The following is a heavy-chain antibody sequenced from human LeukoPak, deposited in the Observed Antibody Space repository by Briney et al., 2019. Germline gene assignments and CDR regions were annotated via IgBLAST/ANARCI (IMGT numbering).Heavy chain of an antibody. D-gene: IGHD3-10*01. CDR1: KFTFSSHD. CDR3: VRDDGGSTFDT. J-gene: IGHJ3*02. Sequence: PGGSLRLSCAASKFTFSSHDMHWVRQAPGKGLEWVSFISSSGGTIYLADSVKGRFTISRDNARNPLYLQMNSLRAEDTALYYCVRDDGGSTFDTWGQGAMVTVSS. CDR2: ISSSGGTI. V-gene: IGHV3-48*03.